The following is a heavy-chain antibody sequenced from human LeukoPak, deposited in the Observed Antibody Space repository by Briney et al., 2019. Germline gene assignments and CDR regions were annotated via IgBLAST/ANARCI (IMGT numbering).Heavy chain of an antibody. CDR2: ISGSGGAT. Sequence: GGSLRLSCAASGFTFSSYAMSWVRQAPGKGLEWVSAISGSGGATYYADPVKGRFTISRDNSKNTLYLQMNSLRAEDTAVYYCAKDGYCSSTSCYPAPYWGQGTLVTVSS. J-gene: IGHJ4*02. CDR3: AKDGYCSSTSCYPAPY. CDR1: GFTFSSYA. V-gene: IGHV3-23*01. D-gene: IGHD2-2*01.